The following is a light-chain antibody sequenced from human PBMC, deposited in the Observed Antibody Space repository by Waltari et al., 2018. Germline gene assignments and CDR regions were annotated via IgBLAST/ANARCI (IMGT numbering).Light chain of an antibody. CDR1: SCNLGSGP. CDR2: KDN. V-gene: IGLV1-44*01. J-gene: IGLJ3*02. CDR3: AAWDDSLHAWV. Sequence: QSVLTPAPPGSGTPGQTVPIPCSGGSCNLGSGPVNWYQQLPGTAPKVLIYKDNQRPSGVPDRFSGSKSGTSASLAISGLQSEDEADYYCAAWDDSLHAWVFGGGTKLTVL.